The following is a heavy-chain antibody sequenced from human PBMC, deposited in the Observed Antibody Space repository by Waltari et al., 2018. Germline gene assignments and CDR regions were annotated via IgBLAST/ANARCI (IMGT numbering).Heavy chain of an antibody. Sequence: EVQLVQSGAEVKKPEESLRISCEGSGYSFTSHCISWVRQMPGNGLEWVGRIDPSDSFRNYGPAFEGHVTISVDQSLRTAYLQWDSLKASDTAIYYCVRHRTTYPLEIDYWGQGTLVTVSS. CDR3: VRHRTTYPLEIDY. CDR2: IDPSDSFR. J-gene: IGHJ4*02. V-gene: IGHV5-10-1*01. CDR1: GYSFTSHC. D-gene: IGHD2-2*01.